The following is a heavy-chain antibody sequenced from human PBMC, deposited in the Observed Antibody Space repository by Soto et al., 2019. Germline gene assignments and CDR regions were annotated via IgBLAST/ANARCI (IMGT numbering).Heavy chain of an antibody. CDR3: ARDLGGYVWFGEQARDYYYYGMDV. Sequence: GGSLRLSCAASGFTFSSYSMNWVRQAPGKGLEWVSSISSSSSYIYYADSVKGRFTISRDNAKNSLYLQMNSLRAEDTAVYYCARDLGGYVWFGEQARDYYYYGMDVWGQGTTVTVSS. V-gene: IGHV3-21*01. J-gene: IGHJ6*02. D-gene: IGHD3-10*01. CDR1: GFTFSSYS. CDR2: ISSSSSYI.